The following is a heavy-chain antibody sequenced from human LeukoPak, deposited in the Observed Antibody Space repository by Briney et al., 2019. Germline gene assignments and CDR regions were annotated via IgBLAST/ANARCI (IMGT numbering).Heavy chain of an antibody. Sequence: GASVKVSCKASGGTFTSYGISWVRQAPGQGLEWMGWISAYNGNTNYAQKLQGRVTMTTDTSTSTAYMELRSLRSDDTAVYYCARESQGIAAAGDFDYWGQGTLVTVSS. CDR1: GGTFTSYG. CDR3: ARESQGIAAAGDFDY. D-gene: IGHD6-13*01. V-gene: IGHV1-18*01. CDR2: ISAYNGNT. J-gene: IGHJ4*02.